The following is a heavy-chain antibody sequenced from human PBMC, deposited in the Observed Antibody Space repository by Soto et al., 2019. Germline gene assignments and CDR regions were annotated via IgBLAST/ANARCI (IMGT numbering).Heavy chain of an antibody. J-gene: IGHJ4*02. CDR2: IYYSGIT. D-gene: IGHD2-15*01. V-gene: IGHV4-31*03. CDR3: TSETVSASGYCSGGRCLLIAY. Sequence: QVQLRESGPGLVKPSQTLSLTCTVSGGSISSGGYYWSWIRQHPGKGLEWIGYIYYSGITYYSQSIKSRMTLSAGPSKNQLSLRLSFVTAADTAVYYCTSETVSASGYCSGGRCLLIAYWGQGTLVTVSS. CDR1: GGSISSGGYY.